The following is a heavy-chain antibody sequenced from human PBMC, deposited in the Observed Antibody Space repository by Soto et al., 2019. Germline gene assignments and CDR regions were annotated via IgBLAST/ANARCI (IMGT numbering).Heavy chain of an antibody. J-gene: IGHJ4*02. CDR2: ISSSGSTI. Sequence: GGSLRLSCAASGFTFSSYGMNWVRQAPGKGLEWVSYISSSGSTIYYADSVKGRFTISRDNAKNSLYLQMNSLRAEDTAVYYCARVSRPAPAVEPSFDYWGQGTMVTVSS. CDR1: GFTFSSYG. CDR3: ARVSRPAPAVEPSFDY. V-gene: IGHV3-48*03. D-gene: IGHD1-1*01.